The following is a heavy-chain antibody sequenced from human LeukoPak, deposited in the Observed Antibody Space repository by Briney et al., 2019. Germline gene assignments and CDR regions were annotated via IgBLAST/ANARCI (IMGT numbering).Heavy chain of an antibody. Sequence: GGSLRLSCAVSGFTCNNFEMNWVRQAPGKGLEWVSYIDISGTSIYYADSVKGRFTISRDNSKNTLSLQMNSLRAEDTAVYYCAKDLVGTSVTTWVYWGQGTLVTVSS. CDR2: IDISGTSI. V-gene: IGHV3-48*03. CDR3: AKDLVGTSVTTWVY. CDR1: GFTCNNFE. J-gene: IGHJ4*02. D-gene: IGHD4-17*01.